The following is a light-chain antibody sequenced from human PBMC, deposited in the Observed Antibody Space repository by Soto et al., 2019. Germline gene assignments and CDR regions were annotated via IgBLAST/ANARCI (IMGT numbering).Light chain of an antibody. CDR3: TSYTSSTLVV. J-gene: IGLJ2*01. CDR1: SSDVGGYNY. Sequence: QSALTQPASVSGSPGLSITISCTGTSSDVGGYNYVSWYQQHPGKAPKLMIYEVSNRPSGVSNRFSGSKSGNTASLTISGLQADDEADYYCTSYTSSTLVVFGGGTKLTVL. CDR2: EVS. V-gene: IGLV2-14*01.